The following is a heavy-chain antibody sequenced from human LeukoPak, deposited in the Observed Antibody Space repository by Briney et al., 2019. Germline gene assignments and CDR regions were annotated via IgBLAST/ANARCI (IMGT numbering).Heavy chain of an antibody. V-gene: IGHV3-7*01. Sequence: GGSLRLSCAASGFSFSRYWMNWVRQAPGKGLEWVSNIKGDGNEKNYVDSVKGRFSISRDNSRNTLYLQMDSLRAEDTAVYYCAKEGAYPIITYDSWGQGALVTVSS. D-gene: IGHD3-10*01. CDR2: IKGDGNEK. J-gene: IGHJ5*01. CDR1: GFSFSRYW. CDR3: AKEGAYPIITYDS.